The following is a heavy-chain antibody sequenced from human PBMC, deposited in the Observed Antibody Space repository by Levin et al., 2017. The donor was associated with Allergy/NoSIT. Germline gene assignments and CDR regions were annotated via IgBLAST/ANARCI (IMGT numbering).Heavy chain of an antibody. Sequence: GASVKVSCKASGYTFTSYGISWVRQAPGQGLEWMGWISAYNGNTNYAQKLQGRVTMTTDTSTSTAYMELRSLRSDDTAVYYCARMYSSSWYETYFDYWGQGTLVTVSS. D-gene: IGHD6-13*01. CDR1: GYTFTSYG. CDR3: ARMYSSSWYETYFDY. CDR2: ISAYNGNT. V-gene: IGHV1-18*01. J-gene: IGHJ4*02.